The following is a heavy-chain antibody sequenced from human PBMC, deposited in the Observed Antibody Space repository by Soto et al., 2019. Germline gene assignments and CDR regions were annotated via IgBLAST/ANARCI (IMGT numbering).Heavy chain of an antibody. CDR1: GGSFTGYY. CDR3: ARQGVVVPAYNWFDS. V-gene: IGHV4-59*08. CDR2: IHYSGST. Sequence: PSETLSLTCTVSGGSFTGYYWSWFRQPPKKGLEWIGYIHYSGSTNYNPSLRSRVTISLDTSKNQFSLKLSSVTAADTAVYYCARQGVVVPAYNWFDSGGQGTLVTVSS. J-gene: IGHJ5*01. D-gene: IGHD2-15*01.